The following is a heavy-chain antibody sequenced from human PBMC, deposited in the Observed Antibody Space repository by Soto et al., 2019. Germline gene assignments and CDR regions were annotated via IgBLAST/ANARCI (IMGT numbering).Heavy chain of an antibody. CDR2: IYYSGST. CDR1: GGSISSYY. V-gene: IGHV4-59*01. J-gene: IGHJ5*02. D-gene: IGHD6-19*01. CDR3: ARAVAGTRFVP. Sequence: SETLSLTCTVSGGSISSYYWSWIRQPPGKGLEWIGYIYYSGSTNYNPSLKSRVTISVDTSKNQFSLKLSSVTAADTAVYYCARAVAGTRFVPWGQGTLVTVSS.